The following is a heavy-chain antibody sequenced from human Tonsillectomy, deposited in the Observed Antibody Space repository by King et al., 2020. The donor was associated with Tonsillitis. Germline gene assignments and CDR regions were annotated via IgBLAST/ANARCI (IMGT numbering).Heavy chain of an antibody. D-gene: IGHD6-19*01. CDR1: GGSFSGYY. V-gene: IGHV4-34*01. Sequence: VQLPQWGAGLLKPSETLSLTCAVYGGSFSGYYWSWIRQPPGKGLEWIGEINHSGSTNYNPSLKSRVTISVDTSKNQFSLKLSSVTAADTAVYYCARAVGYSSGWYVGYWGQGTLVTVSS. J-gene: IGHJ4*02. CDR2: INHSGST. CDR3: ARAVGYSSGWYVGY.